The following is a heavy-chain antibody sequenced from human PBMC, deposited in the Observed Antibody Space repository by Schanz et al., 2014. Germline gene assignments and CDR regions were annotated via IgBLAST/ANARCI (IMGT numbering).Heavy chain of an antibody. CDR2: INTYNGNT. J-gene: IGHJ6*02. D-gene: IGHD2-15*01. V-gene: IGHV1-18*01. Sequence: QVRLVQSGAELKMPGATVKVSCETSGYTFTFTTYGISWVRQVPGQGLEWMGWINTYNGNTNYAQKFQGRVVMTTDTSTSTAYMELRSLRSDDTAVYYCARGGDYIVVLVAVTREYYYHAMDVWGQGTTVTVSS. CDR3: ARGGDYIVVLVAVTREYYYHAMDV. CDR1: GYTFTFTTYG.